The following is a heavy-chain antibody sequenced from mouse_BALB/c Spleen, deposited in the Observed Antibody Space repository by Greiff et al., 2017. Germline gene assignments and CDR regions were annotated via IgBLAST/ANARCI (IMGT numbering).Heavy chain of an antibody. V-gene: IGHV5-6-3*01. J-gene: IGHJ4*01. D-gene: IGHD2-14*01. Sequence: EVQVVESGGGLVQPGGSLKLSCAASGFTFSSYGMSWVRQTPDKRLELVATINSNGGSTYYPDSVKGRFTISRDNAKNTLYLQMSSLKSEDTAVYYWARDCGEVRHYAMDYWGQGTSVTVSS. CDR3: ARDCGEVRHYAMDY. CDR1: GFTFSSYG. CDR2: INSNGGST.